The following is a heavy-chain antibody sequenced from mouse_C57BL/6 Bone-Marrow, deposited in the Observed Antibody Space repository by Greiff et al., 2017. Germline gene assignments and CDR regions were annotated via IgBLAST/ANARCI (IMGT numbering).Heavy chain of an antibody. CDR3: ARWGTTVVATGY. CDR2: IDPSDSYT. J-gene: IGHJ2*01. D-gene: IGHD1-1*01. CDR1: GYTFTSYW. V-gene: IGHV1-50*01. Sequence: QVHVKQPGAELVKPGASVKLSCKASGYTFTSYWMQWVKQRPGQGLEWIGEIDPSDSYTNYNQKFKGKATLTVDTSSSTAYMQLSSLTSEDSAVYYCARWGTTVVATGYWGQGTTLTVSS.